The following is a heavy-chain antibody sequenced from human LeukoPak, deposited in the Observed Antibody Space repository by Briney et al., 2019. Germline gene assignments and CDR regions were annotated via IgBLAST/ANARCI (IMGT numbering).Heavy chain of an antibody. CDR2: ISSNGGST. CDR3: AKGGKWDVTPFDY. D-gene: IGHD1-26*01. J-gene: IGHJ4*02. Sequence: GGSLRLSCLASGFTFSSYAMHWVRQAPGKGLEYVSIISSNGGSTYYADSVKGRFTISRDNSKNTLYLQVNSLRAEDTAVYYCAKGGKWDVTPFDYWGQGTLVTVSS. CDR1: GFTFSSYA. V-gene: IGHV3-64*04.